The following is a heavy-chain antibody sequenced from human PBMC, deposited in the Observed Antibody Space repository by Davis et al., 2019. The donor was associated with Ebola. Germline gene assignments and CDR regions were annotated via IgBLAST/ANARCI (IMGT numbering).Heavy chain of an antibody. CDR1: GYTFTSYD. CDR3: ARNEVYCTGGVCYTGIGYYYYGMDV. CDR2: INPNSGNT. V-gene: IGHV1-8*01. J-gene: IGHJ6*02. D-gene: IGHD2-8*02. Sequence: AASVKVSCKASGYTFTSYDINWVRQATGQGLEWMGWINPNSGNTGYAQKFQGRVTMTRNTSISTAYMELSSLRSEDTAVYYCARNEVYCTGGVCYTGIGYYYYGMDVWGQGTTVTVSS.